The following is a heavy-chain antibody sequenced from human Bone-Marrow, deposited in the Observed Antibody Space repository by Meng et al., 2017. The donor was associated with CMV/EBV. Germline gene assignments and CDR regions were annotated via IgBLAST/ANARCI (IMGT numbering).Heavy chain of an antibody. Sequence: CKASGYTLTNYYLHWVRQAPGQGLEWMGIINPFGGSTSYAQKFQGRITMTSDTSTSTVYMELSSLRSEDTAVYYCARIGGNYYPFDYWGQGTLVTVSS. CDR2: INPFGGST. D-gene: IGHD1-26*01. J-gene: IGHJ4*02. CDR1: GYTLTNYY. CDR3: ARIGGNYYPFDY. V-gene: IGHV1-46*01.